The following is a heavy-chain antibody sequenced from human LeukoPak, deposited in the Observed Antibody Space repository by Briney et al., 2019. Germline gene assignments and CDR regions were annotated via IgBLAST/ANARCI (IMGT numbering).Heavy chain of an antibody. CDR3: ARRSGSSWSSFDY. Sequence: GGSLRLSCAASGFTFNNYAMNWVRQAPGKGLEWVSGISGFGGSTYYAPSVKGRLTISRDNFGNMLYLHLDSLRVEDTAIYYCARRSGSSWSSFDYWGQGAMVTVSS. CDR1: GFTFNNYA. D-gene: IGHD6-13*01. J-gene: IGHJ4*02. CDR2: ISGFGGST. V-gene: IGHV3-23*01.